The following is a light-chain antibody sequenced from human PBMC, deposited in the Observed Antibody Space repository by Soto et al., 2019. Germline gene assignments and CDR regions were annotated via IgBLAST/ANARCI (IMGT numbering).Light chain of an antibody. J-gene: IGKJ1*01. Sequence: EIVLTQSPGTLSLSPGERATLSCRASQSVSSRFLAWYQQKPGQAPRLLIYGASSRATGIPDRFSGSGSGIDFTLTISRLETEDFAVYYCHHSGSSLPWTFGQGTKVEIK. V-gene: IGKV3-20*01. CDR1: QSVSSRF. CDR3: HHSGSSLPWT. CDR2: GAS.